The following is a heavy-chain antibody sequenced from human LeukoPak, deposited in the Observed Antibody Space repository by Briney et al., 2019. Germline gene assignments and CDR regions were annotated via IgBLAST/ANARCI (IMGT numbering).Heavy chain of an antibody. V-gene: IGHV4-59*12. CDR2: IYYSGST. Sequence: PSETLSLTCTVSGGSISSYYWSWIRQPPGKGLEWIGYIYYSGSTNYNPSLKSRVTISVDRSKNQFSLKLSSVTAADTAVYYCARSDGQLVYWGQGTLVTVSS. D-gene: IGHD6-6*01. J-gene: IGHJ4*02. CDR1: GGSISSYY. CDR3: ARSDGQLVY.